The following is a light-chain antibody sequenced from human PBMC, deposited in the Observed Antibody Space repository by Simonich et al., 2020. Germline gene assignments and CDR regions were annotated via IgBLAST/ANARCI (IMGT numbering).Light chain of an antibody. V-gene: IGKV1-33*01. CDR3: QQYDNLGLT. J-gene: IGKJ4*01. CDR2: DAS. Sequence: DIQMTQSPSSLSASVGDRVTITCQASQDISNYLNWYQQKPGKAPTLLIYDASNLETGVPSRFSGSGSGTDFTFTISSLQPEDIATYYCQQYDNLGLTFGGGTKVEIK. CDR1: QDISNY.